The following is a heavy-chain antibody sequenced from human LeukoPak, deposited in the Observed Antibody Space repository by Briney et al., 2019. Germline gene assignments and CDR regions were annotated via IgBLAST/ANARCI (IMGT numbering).Heavy chain of an antibody. Sequence: SETLSLTCTVSGGSISSSSHYWGWIRQPPGKGLEWIGSIYYSGSTYYNPSLKSRVTISVDTSKNQFSLKLSSVTAADTAVYYCARESIAAPYYFDYWGQGTLVTVSS. D-gene: IGHD6-6*01. CDR3: ARESIAAPYYFDY. CDR2: IYYSGST. CDR1: GGSISSSSHY. J-gene: IGHJ4*02. V-gene: IGHV4-39*07.